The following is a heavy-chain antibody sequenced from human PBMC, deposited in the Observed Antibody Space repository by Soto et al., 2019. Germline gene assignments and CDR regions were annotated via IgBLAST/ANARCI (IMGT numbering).Heavy chain of an antibody. CDR2: INHSGST. CDR1: GGSFSGYY. V-gene: IGHV4-34*01. CDR3: ARGIFRLRFLEWPNWFDP. J-gene: IGHJ5*02. D-gene: IGHD3-3*01. Sequence: SETLSLTCAVYGGSFSGYYWSWIRQPPGKGLEWIGEINHSGSTNYNPSLKSRVTISVDTSKNQFSLKLSSVTAADTAVYYCARGIFRLRFLEWPNWFDPWGQGTLVTSPQ.